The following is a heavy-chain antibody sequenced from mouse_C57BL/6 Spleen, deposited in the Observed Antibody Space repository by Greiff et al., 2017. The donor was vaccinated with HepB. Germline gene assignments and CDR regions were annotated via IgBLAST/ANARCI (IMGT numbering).Heavy chain of an antibody. J-gene: IGHJ3*01. CDR2: IHPNSGST. Sequence: VQLQQPGAELVKPGASVKLSCKASGYTFTSYWMHWVKQRPGQGLEWIGMIHPNSGSTNYNEKFKSKATLTVDKSSSTAYMQLSSLTSEDSAVYYCATDGYYVWFAYWGQGTLVTVSA. CDR1: GYTFTSYW. CDR3: ATDGYYVWFAY. V-gene: IGHV1-64*01. D-gene: IGHD2-3*01.